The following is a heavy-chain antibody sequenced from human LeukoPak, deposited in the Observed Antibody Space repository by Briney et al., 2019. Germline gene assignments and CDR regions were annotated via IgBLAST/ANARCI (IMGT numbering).Heavy chain of an antibody. CDR1: GFTFSNYA. CDR3: AKWGDYDVLTGYYVSDY. D-gene: IGHD3-9*01. Sequence: GGSLRLSCAASGFTFSNYAMSWARQAPGKGLEWVSAITGSGGNTYYADSVKGRFTISRDNSKNTVFLQMNRLRAEDTAVYYCAKWGDYDVLTGYYVSDYWGQGTLVTVSS. J-gene: IGHJ4*02. V-gene: IGHV3-23*01. CDR2: ITGSGGNT.